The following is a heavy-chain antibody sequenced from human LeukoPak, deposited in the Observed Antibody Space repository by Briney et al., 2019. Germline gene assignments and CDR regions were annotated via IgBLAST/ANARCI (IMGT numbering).Heavy chain of an antibody. CDR2: ISGSGGST. J-gene: IGHJ4*02. D-gene: IGHD3-3*01. CDR1: GFTFSSYA. CDR3: AKPPPRFLEWLFYFDY. V-gene: IGHV3-23*01. Sequence: PGGSLRLSCAASGFTFSSYAMSWVRQAPGKGLEWVSAISGSGGSTYYADSVKGRFTISRDNSKNTLYLQMNGLRAEDTAVYYCAKPPPRFLEWLFYFDYWGRGTLVTVSS.